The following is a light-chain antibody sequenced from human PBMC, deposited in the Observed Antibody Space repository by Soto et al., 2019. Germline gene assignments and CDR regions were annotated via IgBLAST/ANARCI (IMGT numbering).Light chain of an antibody. V-gene: IGKV3-20*01. CDR1: HSVTSRY. Sequence: ETALTPSPGTLSLSPGERATLACRASHSVTSRYLAWYPQKPGQATRRLIYGAPSRATGIRDRFSGSGTGTSLTLTISTLEPEGFAVYYCQQYGTTPPLTFGVGTKLEIK. CDR2: GAP. CDR3: QQYGTTPPLT. J-gene: IGKJ4*01.